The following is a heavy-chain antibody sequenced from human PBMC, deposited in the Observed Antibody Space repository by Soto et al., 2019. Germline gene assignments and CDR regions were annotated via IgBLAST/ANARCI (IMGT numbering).Heavy chain of an antibody. J-gene: IGHJ3*02. D-gene: IGHD2-2*01. CDR1: GGTFSSYT. V-gene: IGHV1-69*08. CDR3: ARDGCSSTSCDLPNQVVDAFDI. CDR2: IIPILGIA. Sequence: QVQLVQSGAEVKKPGSSVKVSCKASGGTFSSYTISWVRQAPGQGLEWMGRIIPILGIANYAQKFQGRVTIPGDKSTSTAYMELSRRRSEDPAVYYCARDGCSSTSCDLPNQVVDAFDIWGQGTMVTVSS.